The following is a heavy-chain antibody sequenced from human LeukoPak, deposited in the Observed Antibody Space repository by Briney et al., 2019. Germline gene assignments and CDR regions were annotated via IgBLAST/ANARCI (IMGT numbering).Heavy chain of an antibody. J-gene: IGHJ5*02. Sequence: GGSLRLSRAASGFTFSGYAMSWVRQAPGKGLEWVSGISGSGGSRYYADSVKGRFTISRDNSKNTLFLEMNSLRVEDTAVYYCAKDTSSWYLNWFDPWGQGTLVTVSS. CDR3: AKDTSSWYLNWFDP. D-gene: IGHD6-13*01. CDR2: ISGSGGSR. V-gene: IGHV3-23*01. CDR1: GFTFSGYA.